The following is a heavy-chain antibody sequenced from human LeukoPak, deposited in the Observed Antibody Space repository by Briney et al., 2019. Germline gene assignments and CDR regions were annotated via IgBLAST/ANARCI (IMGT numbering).Heavy chain of an antibody. V-gene: IGHV4-59*08. J-gene: IGHJ6*03. CDR1: GGSISSYY. D-gene: IGHD2-2*01. CDR3: ARGDCSSTICYSPMDV. Sequence: SETLSLTCTVSGGSISSYYWSWIRQPPGKGLEWIGGIYRSGSTNYNPSLKSRVTISIDTSNNQFSLKLTSVTAADTAVYYCARGDCSSTICYSPMDVWGKGTTVTVSS. CDR2: IYRSGST.